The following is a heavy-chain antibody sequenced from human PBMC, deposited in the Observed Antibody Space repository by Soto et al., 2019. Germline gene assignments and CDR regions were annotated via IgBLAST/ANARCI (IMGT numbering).Heavy chain of an antibody. CDR2: VYHTGNA. D-gene: IGHD3-3*02. V-gene: IGHV4-30-2*01. CDR3: ARTPFYYYGLDV. Sequence: TLSLTCTVSGGSITTAGYSWSWIRQPPGKALEWIGYVYHTGNAYPKPSLKSRVTISLDRSKNQFSLKMTSVTAADTALYYCARTPFYYYGLDVWGQGTTVTVSS. J-gene: IGHJ6*02. CDR1: GGSITTAGYS.